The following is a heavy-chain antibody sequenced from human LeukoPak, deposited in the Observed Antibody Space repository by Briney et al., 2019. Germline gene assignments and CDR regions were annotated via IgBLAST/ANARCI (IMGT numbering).Heavy chain of an antibody. V-gene: IGHV4-38-2*02. J-gene: IGHJ6*03. CDR1: GYSISSGYY. CDR3: ARMGYYDFWSGYYNLYYMDV. D-gene: IGHD3-3*01. CDR2: IYHSGST. Sequence: SETLSLTRTVSGYSISSGYYWGWIRQPPGKGLEWIGSIYHSGSTYYNPSLKSRVTISVDTSKNQFSLKLSSVTAADTAVYYCARMGYYDFWSGYYNLYYMDVWGKGTTVTVSS.